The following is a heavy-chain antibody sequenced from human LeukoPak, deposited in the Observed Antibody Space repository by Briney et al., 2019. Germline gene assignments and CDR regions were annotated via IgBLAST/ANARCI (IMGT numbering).Heavy chain of an antibody. D-gene: IGHD3-10*01. CDR3: ARDYGSGSYYNGIDY. Sequence: PGGSLRLSCAASGFTFSNYGMHWVRQAPGKGLGWVAVIGSDGSNKYYADSVKGRFTISRDDSKNTLYLQMDSLRAEDTALYYCARDYGSGSYYNGIDYWGQGTLVSVSS. J-gene: IGHJ4*02. CDR2: IGSDGSNK. CDR1: GFTFSNYG. V-gene: IGHV3-33*01.